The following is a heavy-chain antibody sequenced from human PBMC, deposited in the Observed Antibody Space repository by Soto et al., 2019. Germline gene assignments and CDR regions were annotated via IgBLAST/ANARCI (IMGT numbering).Heavy chain of an antibody. CDR2: VSGNGAVT. V-gene: IGHV3-23*01. CDR1: GFTFGNYA. Sequence: EVQLLDSGGGLAQPGGSLRLSCAASGFTFGNYAMNWVRQAPGKGLGWVSTVSGNGAVTYYADSVKGRFTISRDNSRSTLYLQMNTLRVEETAIYFCAKVPASLKTFDYWGQGTLVTVSS. CDR3: AKVPASLKTFDY. D-gene: IGHD2-2*01. J-gene: IGHJ4*02.